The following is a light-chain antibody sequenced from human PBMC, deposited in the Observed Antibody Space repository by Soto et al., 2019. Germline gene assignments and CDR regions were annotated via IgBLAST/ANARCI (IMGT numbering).Light chain of an antibody. Sequence: DIQMTQSPSTLSASVGDRVTITCRASQDIAGWLAWYQQKPGKAPKLLIYAASSLQSGVPSRFSGSGSGTDFTLTIRSLQPEDFATYYCQQPISFPITFGQGTRLEIK. J-gene: IGKJ5*01. CDR3: QQPISFPIT. CDR2: AAS. CDR1: QDIAGW. V-gene: IGKV1-12*01.